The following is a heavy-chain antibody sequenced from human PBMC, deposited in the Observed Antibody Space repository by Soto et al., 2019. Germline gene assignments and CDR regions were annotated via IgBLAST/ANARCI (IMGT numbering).Heavy chain of an antibody. CDR3: ARHVGIAADFDY. CDR2: IYYSGST. Sequence: SETLSLTCTVSGGSISSSSYYWGWIRQPPGKGLEWIGSIYYSGSTYYNPSLKSRVTISVDTSKNQFSLKLSSVTAADTAVYYCARHVGIAADFDYWGQGTLVTVSS. CDR1: GGSISSSSYY. V-gene: IGHV4-39*01. J-gene: IGHJ4*02. D-gene: IGHD6-25*01.